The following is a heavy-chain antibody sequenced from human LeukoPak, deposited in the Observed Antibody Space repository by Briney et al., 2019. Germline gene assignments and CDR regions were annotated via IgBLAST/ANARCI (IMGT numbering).Heavy chain of an antibody. CDR3: ASAAHDYGDYVLDFDY. D-gene: IGHD4-17*01. CDR2: ISSSSSTI. CDR1: GFTFSSYS. J-gene: IGHJ4*02. V-gene: IGHV3-48*04. Sequence: GGSLRLSCAASGFTFSSYSMNWVRQAPGKGLEWVSYISSSSSTIYYADSVKGRFTISRDNAKNSLYLQMNSLRAEDTAVYYCASAAHDYGDYVLDFDYWGQGTLVTVSS.